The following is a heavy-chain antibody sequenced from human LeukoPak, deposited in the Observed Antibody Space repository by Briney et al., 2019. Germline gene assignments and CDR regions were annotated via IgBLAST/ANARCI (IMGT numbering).Heavy chain of an antibody. V-gene: IGHV4-34*01. CDR3: TRLRRDGYSDGYFDY. J-gene: IGHJ4*02. D-gene: IGHD5-24*01. CDR1: GGSFSGYY. Sequence: SETLSLTCAVYGGSFSGYYWSWIRQPPGKGLEWIGEINHSGSTYYNPSLKGRVTISVDTSKNEFSLKLSSVTAADTAVYYCTRLRRDGYSDGYFDYWGQGTLVAVSS. CDR2: INHSGST.